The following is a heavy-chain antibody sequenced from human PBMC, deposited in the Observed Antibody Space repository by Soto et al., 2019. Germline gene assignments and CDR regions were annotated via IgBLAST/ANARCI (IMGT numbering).Heavy chain of an antibody. V-gene: IGHV3-23*01. CDR1: GFTFSSYA. CDR3: ATRYCSSTSCYAGY. J-gene: IGHJ4*02. Sequence: GGSLRLSCAASGFTFSSYAMSWVRQAPGKGLEWVSAISGSGGSTYYADSVKGRFTISRDNSKNTLYLQMNSLRAEDTAVYYCATRYCSSTSCYAGYWGQGTLVTVSS. D-gene: IGHD2-2*01. CDR2: ISGSGGST.